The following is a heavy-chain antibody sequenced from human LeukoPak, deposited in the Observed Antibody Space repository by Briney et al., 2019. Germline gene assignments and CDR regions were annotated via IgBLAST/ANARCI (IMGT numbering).Heavy chain of an antibody. CDR1: GGSFSGYY. V-gene: IGHV4-34*01. Sequence: SETLSLTCAVYGGSFSGYYWSWIRQPPGKGLEWIGEINHSGSTNYNPSLKSRVAISVDTSKNQFSLKLSSVTAADTAVYYCARIDFWSDYPKDYWGQGALVTVSS. CDR3: ARIDFWSDYPKDY. J-gene: IGHJ4*02. D-gene: IGHD3-3*01. CDR2: INHSGST.